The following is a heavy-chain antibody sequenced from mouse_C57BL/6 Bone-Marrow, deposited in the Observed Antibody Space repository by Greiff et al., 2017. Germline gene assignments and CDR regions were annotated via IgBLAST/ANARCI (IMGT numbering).Heavy chain of an antibody. J-gene: IGHJ4*01. CDR3: ANCDGDYYAMDY. CDR2: IYPRSGNT. CDR1: GYTFTSYG. D-gene: IGHD2-3*01. V-gene: IGHV1-81*01. Sequence: QVQLQQSGAELARPGASVKLSCKASGYTFTSYGISWVKQRTGQGLEWIGEIYPRSGNTYYNEKFKGKATLTADKSSSTAYMELRSLTSEDSAVXFCANCDGDYYAMDYWGQGTSVTVSS.